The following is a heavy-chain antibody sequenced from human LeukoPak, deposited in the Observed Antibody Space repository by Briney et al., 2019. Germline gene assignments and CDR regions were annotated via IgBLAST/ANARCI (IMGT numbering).Heavy chain of an antibody. V-gene: IGHV1-18*01. D-gene: IGHD6-13*01. CDR2: ISAYNGNT. CDR3: AKGAGGYSDPFDF. CDR1: GYTFNTYG. J-gene: IGHJ3*01. Sequence: ASVKVSCKASGYTFNTYGINWVRQAPGQGLEWMGWISAYNGNTNYAQKLQGRVTMTTDTSTSTAYMELRSLRSDDTAIYYCAKGAGGYSDPFDFWGKGKMFTVSP.